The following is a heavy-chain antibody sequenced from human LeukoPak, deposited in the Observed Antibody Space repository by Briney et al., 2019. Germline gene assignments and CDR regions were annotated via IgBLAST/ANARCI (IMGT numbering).Heavy chain of an antibody. CDR1: GYSFTSYG. CDR2: ISAYNGNT. CDR3: ARDRRGYSYGYFDY. D-gene: IGHD5-18*01. V-gene: IGHV1-18*01. Sequence: GSSVKVSCKASGYSFTSYGISWVRPAPGQGREWMGWISAYNGNTNYAQKLQGRVTMTTDTSTSTAYMELRSLRADDTAVYYCARDRRGYSYGYFDYWGQGTLVTVSS. J-gene: IGHJ4*02.